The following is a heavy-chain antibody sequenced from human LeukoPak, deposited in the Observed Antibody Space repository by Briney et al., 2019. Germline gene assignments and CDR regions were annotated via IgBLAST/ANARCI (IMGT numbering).Heavy chain of an antibody. J-gene: IGHJ3*02. CDR1: GGSISSYY. V-gene: IGHV4-59*01. Sequence: PSETLSLTCTVSGGSISSYYWSWIRQPPGKGLEWIRYIYYSGSTNYNPSLKSRVIISVDTSKNQFSLKLTSVTAADTAVYYCARDAPPSSFDIWGQGTMVTVSS. CDR2: IYYSGST. CDR3: ARDAPPSSFDI.